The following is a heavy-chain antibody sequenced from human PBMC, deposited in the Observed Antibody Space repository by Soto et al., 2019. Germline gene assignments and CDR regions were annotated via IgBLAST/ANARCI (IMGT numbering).Heavy chain of an antibody. CDR1: GFTFSSYW. CDR2: IKQDGSEK. V-gene: IGHV3-7*01. CDR3: ARDRGYSSSSGDYFDY. Sequence: GGSLRLSCAASGFTFSSYWMSWVRQAPGKGLEWVANIKQDGSEKYYVDSVKGRFTISRDNAKNSLYLQMNSLRAEDTAVYYCARDRGYSSSSGDYFDYWGQGTLVTVSS. J-gene: IGHJ4*02. D-gene: IGHD6-6*01.